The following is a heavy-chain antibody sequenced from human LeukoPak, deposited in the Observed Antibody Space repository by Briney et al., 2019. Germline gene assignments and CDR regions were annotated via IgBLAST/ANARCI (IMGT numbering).Heavy chain of an antibody. CDR1: GYTFTGYY. CDR3: ASPYCSSTSCYTSSYYYGMDV. V-gene: IGHV1-2*02. J-gene: IGHJ6*02. CDR2: INPNSGGT. D-gene: IGHD2-2*02. Sequence: GASVKVSCKASGYTFTGYYMHWVRQAPGQGLEWMGWINPNSGGTNYARKFQGRVTMTRDTSTSTAYMELSRLRSDDTAVYYCASPYCSSTSCYTSSYYYGMDVWGQGTTVTVSS.